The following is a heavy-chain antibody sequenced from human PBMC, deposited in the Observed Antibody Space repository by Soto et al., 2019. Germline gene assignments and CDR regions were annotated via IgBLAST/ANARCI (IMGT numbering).Heavy chain of an antibody. D-gene: IGHD2-15*01. CDR3: AKALVAATLSLDY. J-gene: IGHJ4*02. CDR2: ISGSGGST. CDR1: GFTFSSYA. V-gene: IGHV3-23*01. Sequence: GGSLRLSCAASGFTFSSYAMSWVRQAPGKGLEWVSAISGSGGSTYYADSEKGRITISRDNSKNKLYLQMNSLSADDTAVYYCAKALVAATLSLDYWGQGTLVTVS.